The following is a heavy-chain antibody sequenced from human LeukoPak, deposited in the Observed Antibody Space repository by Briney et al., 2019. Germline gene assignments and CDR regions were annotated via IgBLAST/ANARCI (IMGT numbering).Heavy chain of an antibody. Sequence: GGSLRLSSAASGFTFSTYAMSWVRQAPGTGLEWVSDTSGSGGSTYYADSVKGRFTISRDNSKNTLYLQMNSLRAEDTAVYYCAKAACSSTSCQYYYYYGMDVWGQGTTVTVSS. D-gene: IGHD2-2*01. CDR1: GFTFSTYA. CDR2: TSGSGGST. V-gene: IGHV3-23*01. CDR3: AKAACSSTSCQYYYYYGMDV. J-gene: IGHJ6*02.